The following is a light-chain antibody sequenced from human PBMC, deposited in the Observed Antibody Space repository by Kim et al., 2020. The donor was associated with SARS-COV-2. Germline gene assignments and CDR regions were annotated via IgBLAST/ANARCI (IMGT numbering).Light chain of an antibody. CDR3: QAWDSRTVI. Sequence: SYELTQPPSVSVSPGQTATITCSGDKLGYKYACWYQQRPGQSPVLVIYEGTERPSGIPERFSGSKSGTTATLTISGTQAMDEADYYCQAWDSRTVIFGGGTQLTVL. V-gene: IGLV3-1*01. CDR1: KLGYKY. J-gene: IGLJ2*01. CDR2: EGT.